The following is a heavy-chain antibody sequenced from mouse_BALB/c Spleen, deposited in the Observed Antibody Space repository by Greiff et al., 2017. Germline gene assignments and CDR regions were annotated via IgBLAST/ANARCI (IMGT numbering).Heavy chain of an antibody. CDR3: ARDYRYGAMDY. CDR2: ISDGGSYT. V-gene: IGHV5-4*02. Sequence: EVKLVESGGGLVKPGGSLKLSCAASGFTFSDYYMYWVRQTPEKRLEWVATISDGGSYTYYPDSVKGRFTISRDNAKNNLYLQMSSLKSEDTAMYYCARDYRYGAMDYWGQGTSVTVSS. D-gene: IGHD2-14*01. CDR1: GFTFSDYY. J-gene: IGHJ4*01.